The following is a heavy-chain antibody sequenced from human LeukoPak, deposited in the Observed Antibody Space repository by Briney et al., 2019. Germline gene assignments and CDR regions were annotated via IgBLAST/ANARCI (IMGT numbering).Heavy chain of an antibody. V-gene: IGHV4-39*01. Sequence: SETLSLTCTVSGASISSSSYYWGWIRQPPGKGLEWIGSIYYSGSTHYNPSLKSRVTISVDTPKNQFSLKLSYVTAEDTAVYYCARGGSSWYDYFGYWGQGTLVTVYS. CDR2: IYYSGST. CDR3: ARGGSSWYDYFGY. J-gene: IGHJ4*02. D-gene: IGHD6-13*01. CDR1: GASISSSSYY.